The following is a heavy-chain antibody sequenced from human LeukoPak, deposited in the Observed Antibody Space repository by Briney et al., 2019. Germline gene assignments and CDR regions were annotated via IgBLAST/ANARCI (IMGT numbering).Heavy chain of an antibody. Sequence: GGSLRLSCVASGFTFSNYWMHWVRHAPGKGLVWVSRIKSDGSTTMYADSVKGRFTISRDNAKNTLYLQMSSLRVEGTAVYYCTKSDWFDPWGQGTLVTVSS. D-gene: IGHD3-3*01. J-gene: IGHJ5*02. CDR3: TKSDWFDP. V-gene: IGHV3-74*03. CDR1: GFTFSNYW. CDR2: IKSDGSTT.